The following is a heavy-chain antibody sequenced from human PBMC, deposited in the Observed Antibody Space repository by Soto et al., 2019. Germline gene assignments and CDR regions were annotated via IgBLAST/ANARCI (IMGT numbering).Heavy chain of an antibody. CDR2: ISYDGSNK. Sequence: PGGSLRLSCAASGFTFSDYYMSWIRQAPGKGLEWVAVISYDGSNKYYADSVKGRFTISRDNSKNTLYLQMNSLRAEDTAVYYCAKDGVRTFDYWGQGTLVTVSS. V-gene: IGHV3-30*18. CDR1: GFTFSDYY. D-gene: IGHD3-10*01. CDR3: AKDGVRTFDY. J-gene: IGHJ4*02.